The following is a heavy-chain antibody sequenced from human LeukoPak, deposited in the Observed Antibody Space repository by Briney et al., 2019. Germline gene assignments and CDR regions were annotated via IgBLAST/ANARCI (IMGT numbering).Heavy chain of an antibody. CDR1: GGSVSSGSYY. CDR3: VAAAGTRAKY. CDR2: IYISGST. V-gene: IGHV4-61*02. D-gene: IGHD6-13*01. Sequence: PSETLSLTCTVSGGSVSSGSYYWTWIRQPAGKGLEWIGRIYISGSTNYNPSLKSRLTISVDTSKNQFSLKLSSVTAADTAVYYCVAAAGTRAKYWGQGTLVTVSS. J-gene: IGHJ4*02.